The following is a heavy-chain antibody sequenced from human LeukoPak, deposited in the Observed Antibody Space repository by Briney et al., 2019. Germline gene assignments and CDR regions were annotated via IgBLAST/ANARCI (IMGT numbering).Heavy chain of an antibody. CDR2: IKHSGST. V-gene: IGHV4-34*01. CDR1: GGSFSGYY. D-gene: IGHD5-12*01. Sequence: SETLSLTCAVYGGSFSGYYWSWIRQPPGKGLEWIGEIKHSGSTNYNPSLKSRVTISVDTSKNQFSLKLSSVTAADTAVYYCARGFGGYSGYQTDYWGQGTLVAVSS. CDR3: ARGFGGYSGYQTDY. J-gene: IGHJ4*02.